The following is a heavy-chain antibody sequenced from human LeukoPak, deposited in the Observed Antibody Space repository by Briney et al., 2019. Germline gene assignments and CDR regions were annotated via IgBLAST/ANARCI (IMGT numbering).Heavy chain of an antibody. V-gene: IGHV3-7*01. J-gene: IGHJ4*02. CDR1: GFTFSTSW. CDR2: IDKHGSGK. CDR3: ARDAGWGYYDL. Sequence: GGSLRLSCVASGFTFSTSWVTWVRQAPGKGLEWVANIDKHGSGKYYADSVKGRLAISRDYAKSSVFLQMNSLRAEDTSVYYCARDAGWGYYDLWGQGTPVTVSS. D-gene: IGHD1-26*01.